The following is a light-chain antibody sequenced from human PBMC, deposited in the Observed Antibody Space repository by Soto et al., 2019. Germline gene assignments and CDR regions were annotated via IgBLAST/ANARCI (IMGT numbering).Light chain of an antibody. J-gene: IGKJ1*01. Sequence: IPMTQSPSTLSASVGDRVTITCRASQSISIWLAWYQQKPGKAPKLLIYKASSLDSEVPSRFRGRGSGTEFTLTINSLQPDDSANYYCQHYNSDSTFGQGTKVESK. CDR2: KAS. V-gene: IGKV1-5*03. CDR1: QSISIW. CDR3: QHYNSDST.